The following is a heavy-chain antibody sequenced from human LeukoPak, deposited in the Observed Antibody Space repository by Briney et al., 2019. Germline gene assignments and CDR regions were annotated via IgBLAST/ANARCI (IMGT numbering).Heavy chain of an antibody. CDR1: GGSISISSYY. CDR3: ARACDYRNPFDY. D-gene: IGHD4-11*01. V-gene: IGHV4-39*07. Sequence: SETLSLTCTVSGGSISISSYYWGWLRQPPGTGLEWIGSIYHSGSTYYNPSLKSRVTISVDTSKNQFSLKLSSVTAADTAVYYCARACDYRNPFDYWGQGTLVTVSS. J-gene: IGHJ4*02. CDR2: IYHSGST.